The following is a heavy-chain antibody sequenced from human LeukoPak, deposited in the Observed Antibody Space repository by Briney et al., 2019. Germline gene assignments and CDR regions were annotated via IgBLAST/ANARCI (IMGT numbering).Heavy chain of an antibody. CDR1: GGSISSSSYY. J-gene: IGHJ2*01. Sequence: TSETLSLTCTVSGGSISSSSYYWGWIRQPPGKGLEWIGSIYYSGSTYYNPSLKSRVTISVDKSKNQFSLKLSSVTAADTAVYYCAGDYGSGSYFPNFDLWGRGTPVTVSS. CDR3: AGDYGSGSYFPNFDL. V-gene: IGHV4-39*07. CDR2: IYYSGST. D-gene: IGHD3-10*01.